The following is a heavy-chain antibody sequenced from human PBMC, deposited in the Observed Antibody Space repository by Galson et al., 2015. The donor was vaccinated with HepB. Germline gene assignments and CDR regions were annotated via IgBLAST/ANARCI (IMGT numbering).Heavy chain of an antibody. V-gene: IGHV3-33*03. J-gene: IGHJ4*02. D-gene: IGHD6-6*01. CDR3: AKDAMKSSYYYDH. CDR2: MWSDGINK. Sequence: SLRLSCAASGFSVSNYGVHWVRQAPGKGLEWVAVMWSDGINKYYGDSVKGRFTISRDESKNTLFLQMNSLRVEDTAVYYCAKDAMKSSYYYDHWGQGTLVTVSS. CDR1: GFSVSNYG.